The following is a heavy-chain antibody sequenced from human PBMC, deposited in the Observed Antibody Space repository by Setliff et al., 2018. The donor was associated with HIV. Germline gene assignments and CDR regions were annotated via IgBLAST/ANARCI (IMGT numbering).Heavy chain of an antibody. D-gene: IGHD3-3*01. V-gene: IGHV4-34*01. J-gene: IGHJ4*01. CDR2: INHSGST. CDR1: GGSFSAYH. Sequence: TLSLTCAVYGGSFSAYHWSWIRQTPGKGLEWLGEINHSGSTAYNLALESRVSMSIDTSKNQFSLKLTSVTAADTAIYYCARGRDYTGSWXRPFYLDFCGHGNLVTXSS. CDR3: ARGRDYTGSWXRPFYLDF.